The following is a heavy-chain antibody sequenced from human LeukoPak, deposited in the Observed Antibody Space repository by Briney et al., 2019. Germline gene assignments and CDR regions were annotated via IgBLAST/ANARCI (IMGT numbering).Heavy chain of an antibody. CDR2: ISSSSSTI. D-gene: IGHD2-15*01. CDR3: ASRHCSGGSCYSWFFDY. CDR1: GFTFSSYS. J-gene: IGHJ4*02. Sequence: PGGSLRLSCAVSGFTFSSYSMNWVRQAPGKGLEWVSYISSSSSTIYYADSVKGRFTISRDNAKNSLYLQMNSLRAEDTAVYYCASRHCSGGSCYSWFFDYWGQGTLVTVSS. V-gene: IGHV3-48*01.